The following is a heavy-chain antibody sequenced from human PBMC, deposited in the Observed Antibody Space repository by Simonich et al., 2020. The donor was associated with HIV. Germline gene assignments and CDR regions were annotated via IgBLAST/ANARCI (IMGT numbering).Heavy chain of an antibody. CDR1: GFTFDDYA. Sequence: EVQLVESGGGLVQPGRSLRLSCAASGFTFDDYAMHWVRQAPGKGLEGCSGISGNSGSIGDADSVMGRFTISRDNAKNSLYLQMNSLRAEDMALYYCAKDRYSSSSGSFDYWGQGTLVTVSS. J-gene: IGHJ4*02. CDR3: AKDRYSSSSGSFDY. CDR2: ISGNSGSI. V-gene: IGHV3-9*03. D-gene: IGHD6-6*01.